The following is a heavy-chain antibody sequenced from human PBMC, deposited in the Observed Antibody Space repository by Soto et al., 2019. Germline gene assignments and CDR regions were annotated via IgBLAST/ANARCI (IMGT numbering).Heavy chain of an antibody. CDR2: IYYSGST. V-gene: IGHV4-31*03. J-gene: IGHJ4*02. CDR1: GGSISSGGYY. Sequence: QVQLQESGPGLVKPSQTLSLTCTVSGGSISSGGYYWSWIRQHPGKGLEWIGYIYYSGSTYYNPSLKRRXTXSXXTSKNQFSLKLSSVTAADTAVYYCARWVGATSFDYWGQGTLVTVSS. CDR3: ARWVGATSFDY. D-gene: IGHD1-26*01.